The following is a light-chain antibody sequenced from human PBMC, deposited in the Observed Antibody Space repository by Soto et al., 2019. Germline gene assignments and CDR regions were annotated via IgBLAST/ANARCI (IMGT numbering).Light chain of an antibody. V-gene: IGKV3-20*01. CDR2: GAS. CDR3: QQYGSSPGT. Sequence: EIVLTQSPGTLSLSPGERATLSCRASQSVSSSYLAWYQQKPGQAPRLLIYGASSRATGIPDRFSGSGSGTDFTLTISRLEPEDFAVYYCQQYGSSPGTFGQGTNVEFK. J-gene: IGKJ1*01. CDR1: QSVSSSY.